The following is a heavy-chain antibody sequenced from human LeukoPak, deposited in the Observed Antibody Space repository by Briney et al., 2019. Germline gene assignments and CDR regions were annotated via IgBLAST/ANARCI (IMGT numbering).Heavy chain of an antibody. V-gene: IGHV4-59*08. J-gene: IGHJ4*02. Sequence: SETLSLTCTVSGASISNYYWSWIRQPPGKGLECIGYVSYSGRTNHNPSLKSRVTISADTSKNQFSLKLTSVTAADTAVYYCARHERGAENLDYRGQGTLATVSS. D-gene: IGHD1-1*01. CDR1: GASISNYY. CDR3: ARHERGAENLDY. CDR2: VSYSGRT.